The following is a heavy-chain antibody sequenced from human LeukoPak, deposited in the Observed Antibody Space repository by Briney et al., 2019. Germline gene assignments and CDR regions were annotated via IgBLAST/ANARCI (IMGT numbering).Heavy chain of an antibody. CDR1: GGSISSYY. CDR2: IYYSGST. V-gene: IGHV4-59*08. D-gene: IGHD3-9*01. Sequence: SETRSPACTVSGGSISSYYWSWIRQPPGKGLEWIGYIYYSGSTNYNPSLKSRVTISVDTSKNQFSLKLSSVTAADTAVYYCARRRYHGYLDSWGQGTLVTVSS. CDR3: ARRRYHGYLDS. J-gene: IGHJ4*02.